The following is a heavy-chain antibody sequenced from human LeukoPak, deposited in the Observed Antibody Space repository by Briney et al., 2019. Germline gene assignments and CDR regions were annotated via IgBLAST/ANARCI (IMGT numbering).Heavy chain of an antibody. CDR2: ISGSGGST. V-gene: IGHV3-23*01. J-gene: IGHJ4*02. D-gene: IGHD6-6*01. CDR3: WAMSSSSFRSKYYFDY. CDR1: GFTFSSYA. Sequence: PGGSLRLSCAASGFTFSSYAMSWVRQAPGKGLEWVSAISGSGGSTYYADSVKGRFTISRDNSKNTLYLQMNSLRAEDTAVYYCWAMSSSSFRSKYYFDYWGQGTLVTVSS.